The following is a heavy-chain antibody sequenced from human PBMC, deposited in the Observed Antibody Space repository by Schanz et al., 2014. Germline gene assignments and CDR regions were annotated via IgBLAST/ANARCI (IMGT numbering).Heavy chain of an antibody. CDR1: GFTFTNYA. J-gene: IGHJ6*02. D-gene: IGHD3-3*01. CDR3: ARFLARYQYYGVDV. V-gene: IGHV3-23*01. CDR2: ISGSGGST. Sequence: EVQLLESGGGLVQPGGSLRLSCAASGFTFTNYAMTWVRQAPGKGLEWVSGISGSGGSTYDADSVKGRFTISRDNSKNNSKNTLYVQMNSLRAEDTAVYYCARFLARYQYYGVDVWGQGTTVIVSS.